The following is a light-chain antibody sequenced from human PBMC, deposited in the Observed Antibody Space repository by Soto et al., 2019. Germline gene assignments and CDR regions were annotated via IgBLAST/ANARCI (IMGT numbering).Light chain of an antibody. CDR2: EVS. CDR1: SXDVGDYNY. CDR3: SSYAGSNNFV. J-gene: IGLJ1*01. V-gene: IGLV2-8*01. Sequence: QSVLTQPPSASGSPGQSVTISCTGTSXDVGDYNYVSWYQRHPGKAPKLIISEVSKRPSGVPDRFSGSKSGNAASLTVSGLQAEDEADYYCSSYAGSNNFVFGTGTKVTVL.